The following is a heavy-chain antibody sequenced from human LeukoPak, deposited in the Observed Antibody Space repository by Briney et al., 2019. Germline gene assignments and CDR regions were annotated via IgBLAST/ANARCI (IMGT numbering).Heavy chain of an antibody. CDR3: ATSNSGTYRYGMDV. V-gene: IGHV3-21*01. D-gene: IGHD1-26*01. CDR1: GFTFSSYS. CDR2: ISSSSSYI. J-gene: IGHJ6*02. Sequence: PGGSLRLSCAASGFTFSSYSMNWVRQAPGKGLEWVSSISSSSSYIYYADSVKGRFTISRDNAKNSPYLQMNSLRAEDTAVYYCATSNSGTYRYGMDVWGQGATVTVSS.